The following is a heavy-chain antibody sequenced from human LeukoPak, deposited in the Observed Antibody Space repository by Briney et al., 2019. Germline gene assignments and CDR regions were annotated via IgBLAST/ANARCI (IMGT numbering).Heavy chain of an antibody. CDR3: ARGIVGATWLDY. Sequence: SETLSLTCTVSGGSISSGGYYWSWIRQPPGEGLEWIGYIYHSGSTYYNPSLKSRVTISVDTSKNQFSLKLSSVTAADTAVYYCARGIVGATWLDYWGQGTLVTVSS. CDR1: GGSISSGGYY. V-gene: IGHV4-61*08. D-gene: IGHD1-26*01. J-gene: IGHJ4*02. CDR2: IYHSGST.